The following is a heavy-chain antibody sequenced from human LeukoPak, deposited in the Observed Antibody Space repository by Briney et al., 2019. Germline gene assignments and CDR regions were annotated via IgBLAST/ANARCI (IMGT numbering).Heavy chain of an antibody. J-gene: IGHJ4*02. CDR3: AKVVRSGWLYYFDY. CDR2: ISYDGSNK. Sequence: GGSLRLSCAASGFTFSSYGMHWVRQAPGKGLEWVAAISYDGSNKYYADSVKGRFTISRDNSKNTLYLQMNSLRAEDTAVYYCAKVVRSGWLYYFDYWGQGTLVTVSS. D-gene: IGHD6-19*01. CDR1: GFTFSSYG. V-gene: IGHV3-30*18.